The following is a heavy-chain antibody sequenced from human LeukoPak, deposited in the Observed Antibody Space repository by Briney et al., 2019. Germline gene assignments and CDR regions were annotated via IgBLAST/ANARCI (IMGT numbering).Heavy chain of an antibody. D-gene: IGHD5-18*01. CDR3: ATYRQVLLPFES. V-gene: IGHV3-23*01. Sequence: GGAPGISCAAPGFTFCSHAMSLVRQGPGEGVEWVSAISGSGGSTYYADSVKGRFTISRDNSKNTLYLQMNSLRAEDTAIYYCATYRQVLLPFESWGQGTLVTVSS. J-gene: IGHJ4*02. CDR1: GFTFCSHA. CDR2: ISGSGGST.